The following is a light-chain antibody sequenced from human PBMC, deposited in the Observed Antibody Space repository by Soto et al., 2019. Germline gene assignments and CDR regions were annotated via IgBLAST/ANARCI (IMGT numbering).Light chain of an antibody. CDR3: QQFNSYPLT. J-gene: IGKJ4*01. Sequence: DIQITQSPSALSGSVAHRVTITCRASQTISSWLPWYQQKPGKAPKLLIYKASTLKSGVPSRFSGSGSGTEFTLTISSLQPEDFATYHCQQFNSYPLTFGGGTKVDI. CDR1: QTISSW. V-gene: IGKV1-5*03. CDR2: KAS.